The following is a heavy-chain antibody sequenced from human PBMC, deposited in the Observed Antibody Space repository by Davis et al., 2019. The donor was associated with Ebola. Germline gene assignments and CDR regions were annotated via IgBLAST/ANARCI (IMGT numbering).Heavy chain of an antibody. CDR3: ARDRQCGDNRCSGVEWFDS. CDR1: GFLVSNNY. V-gene: IGHV3-66*01. Sequence: GESLKISCAASGFLVSNNYINWVRQVPGKGMEWVAAIYSGGSAHYRDSVRGRFIISRDNSKNTVDLQMNSLRAEDTAVYYCARDRQCGDNRCSGVEWFDSWGQGTLVTVSS. CDR2: IYSGGSA. J-gene: IGHJ5*01. D-gene: IGHD2-21*01.